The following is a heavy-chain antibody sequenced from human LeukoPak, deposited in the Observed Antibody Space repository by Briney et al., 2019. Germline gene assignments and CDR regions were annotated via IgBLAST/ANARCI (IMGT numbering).Heavy chain of an antibody. CDR1: GFTFSDAW. CDR3: ARGYYDSSGYYLIDY. Sequence: TSGGSLRLSCAASGFTFSDAWMTWVRQAPGKGLEWVGRIKSKADGGTTVYAAPVKGRFTISRDDSENTLYLQMNSLRAEDTAVYYCARGYYDSSGYYLIDYWGQGTLVTVSS. J-gene: IGHJ4*02. CDR2: IKSKADGGTT. V-gene: IGHV3-15*05. D-gene: IGHD3-22*01.